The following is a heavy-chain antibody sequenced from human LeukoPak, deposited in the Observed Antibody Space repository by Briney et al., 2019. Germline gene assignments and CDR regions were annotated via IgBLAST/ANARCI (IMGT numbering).Heavy chain of an antibody. J-gene: IGHJ3*02. Sequence: GGSLRLSCAASGFTFAMSWVRQAPGKGLEWVSTISDSGDTTYYADSVKGRFTTSRDNSKNTLYLQMNSLRAEDTAVYYCAKVDSGSYWGYDAFDIWGQGTMVTVSS. CDR1: GFTFA. CDR2: ISDSGDTT. V-gene: IGHV3-23*01. D-gene: IGHD1-26*01. CDR3: AKVDSGSYWGYDAFDI.